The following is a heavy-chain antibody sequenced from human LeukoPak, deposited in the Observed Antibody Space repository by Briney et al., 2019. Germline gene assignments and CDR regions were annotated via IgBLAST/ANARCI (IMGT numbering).Heavy chain of an antibody. CDR3: ARVTLLSNWFDP. CDR1: GYTFTSYY. CDR2: INPNSGGT. D-gene: IGHD3-10*01. Sequence: ASVKVSCKASGYTFTSYYMHWVRQAPGQGLEWMGWINPNSGGTNYAQKFQGRVTMTRDTSISTAYMELSRLRSDDTAVYYCARVTLLSNWFDPWGQGTLVTVSS. V-gene: IGHV1-2*02. J-gene: IGHJ5*02.